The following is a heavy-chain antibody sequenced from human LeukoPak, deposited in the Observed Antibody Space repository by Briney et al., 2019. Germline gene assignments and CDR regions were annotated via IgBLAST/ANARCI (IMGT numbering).Heavy chain of an antibody. CDR3: ARQHCSGGDCYFFD. V-gene: IGHV3-53*01. J-gene: IGHJ4*02. CDR2: IYNSGST. D-gene: IGHD2-15*01. Sequence: GGSLRLSCAASGFTVSSNYMSWVRQAPGKGLEWVSVIYNSGSTYYADSVKGRFTISRDNSKNTLYLQMNSLRAEDTAVYYCARQHCSGGDCYFFDWGQGTLVTVSS. CDR1: GFTVSSNY.